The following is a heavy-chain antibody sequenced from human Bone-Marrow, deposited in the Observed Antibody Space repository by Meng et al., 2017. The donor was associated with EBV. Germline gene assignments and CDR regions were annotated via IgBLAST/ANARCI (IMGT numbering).Heavy chain of an antibody. Sequence: QWVAGLFQSSETLSLACAVDGWSFSGYYWSWIRQPPGKGLEWIGEINHSGSTNYNPSLKSRVTISVDTSKNQFSLNLSSVTAADTSVYYCGRGKSRDYIWGSYRIFDYWGQGTLVTVSS. CDR2: INHSGST. CDR1: GWSFSGYY. V-gene: IGHV4-34*01. CDR3: GRGKSRDYIWGSYRIFDY. J-gene: IGHJ4*02. D-gene: IGHD3-16*02.